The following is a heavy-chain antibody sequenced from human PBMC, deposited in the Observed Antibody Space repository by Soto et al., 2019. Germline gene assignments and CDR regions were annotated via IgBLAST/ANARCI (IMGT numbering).Heavy chain of an antibody. CDR1: VFTFSSYS. CDR2: ISSSSSYI. CDR3: ARGGREAASLYYYYGMDV. V-gene: IGHV3-21*01. J-gene: IGHJ6*02. Sequence: PWGSLRLSCSASVFTFSSYSMNWFRQAPGKGLEWVSSISSSSSYIYYADSVKGRFTISRDNAKNSLYLQMNSLRAEDTAVYYCARGGREAASLYYYYGMDVWGQGTTVTVSS. D-gene: IGHD2-15*01.